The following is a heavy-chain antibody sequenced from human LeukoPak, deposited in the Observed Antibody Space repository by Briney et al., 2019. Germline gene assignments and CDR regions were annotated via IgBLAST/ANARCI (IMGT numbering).Heavy chain of an antibody. CDR1: GFTFSSYG. Sequence: PGGSLRLSCAASGFTFSSYGMHWVRQAPGKGLEWVAVIWYDGSNKYYADSVKGRFTISRDNSKNTLYLQMNSLRAEDTAVYYCARDDGYNFPRSQIDYWGQGTLVTVSS. J-gene: IGHJ4*02. CDR2: IWYDGSNK. V-gene: IGHV3-33*01. D-gene: IGHD5-24*01. CDR3: ARDDGYNFPRSQIDY.